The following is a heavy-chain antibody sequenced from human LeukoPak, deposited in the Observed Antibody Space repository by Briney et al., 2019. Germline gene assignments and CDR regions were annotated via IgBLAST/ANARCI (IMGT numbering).Heavy chain of an antibody. Sequence: GESLKISCPASGFTFSSYAMSWVRQAPGKGLEWVSAISGSGGSTYYADSVKGRFTISRDNSKNTLYLQMNSLRAEDTAVYYCAKDAPPFGGGSPFDYWGKGTLVTVSS. CDR3: AKDAPPFGGGSPFDY. CDR1: GFTFSSYA. CDR2: ISGSGGST. J-gene: IGHJ4*02. D-gene: IGHD2-15*01. V-gene: IGHV3-23*01.